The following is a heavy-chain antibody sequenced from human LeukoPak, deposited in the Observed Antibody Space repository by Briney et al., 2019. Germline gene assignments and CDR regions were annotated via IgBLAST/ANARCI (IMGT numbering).Heavy chain of an antibody. CDR2: ISSSSSTI. J-gene: IGHJ4*02. CDR1: GFTFSSYS. V-gene: IGHV3-48*01. Sequence: GGSLRLSCAASGFTFSSYSMNWVRQAPGKGLEWVSYISSSSSTIYYADSVKGRFTISRDNSKNTLYLQMNSLRAEDTAVYYCAKQWFGELYDYWGQGTLVTVSS. CDR3: AKQWFGELYDY. D-gene: IGHD3-10*01.